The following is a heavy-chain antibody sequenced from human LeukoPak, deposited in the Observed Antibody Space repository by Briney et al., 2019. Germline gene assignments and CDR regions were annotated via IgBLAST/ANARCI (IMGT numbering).Heavy chain of an antibody. CDR3: ARVRDGYNDAYDI. Sequence: ASVKVSCKASGYTFTGYYMHWVRQAPGQGLEWMGWINPNSGGTNYAQKFQGRVTMTRDTSISTAYMELSRLRSEDTAAYYCARVRDGYNDAYDIWGQGTMVTVPS. CDR2: INPNSGGT. V-gene: IGHV1-2*02. CDR1: GYTFTGYY. D-gene: IGHD5-24*01. J-gene: IGHJ3*02.